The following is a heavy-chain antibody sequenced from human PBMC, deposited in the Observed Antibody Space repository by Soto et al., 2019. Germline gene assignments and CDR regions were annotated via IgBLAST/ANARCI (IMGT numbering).Heavy chain of an antibody. CDR2: INPSGGST. J-gene: IGHJ6*02. CDR1: GYTFTSYD. CDR3: ARVRIAVAGPYYYYYGMDV. V-gene: IGHV1-46*01. D-gene: IGHD6-19*01. Sequence: GASVKVSCKASGYTFTSYDINWVRQAPGQGLEWMGIINPSGGSTSYAQKFQGRVTMTRDTSTSTVYMELSSLRSEDTAVYYCARVRIAVAGPYYYYYGMDVWGQGTTVTVSS.